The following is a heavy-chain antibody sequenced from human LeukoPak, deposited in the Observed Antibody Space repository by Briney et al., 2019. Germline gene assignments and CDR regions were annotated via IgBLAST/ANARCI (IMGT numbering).Heavy chain of an antibody. CDR2: INTDGSST. Sequence: PGGSLRLSCAASGFTFSSYAMHWVRQAPGKGLVWVSRINTDGSSTSYADSVKGRFTISRDNAKNTLYLQMNSLRAEDTAVYYCAGGGCSSTSCYFGYWGQGTLVTVSS. J-gene: IGHJ4*02. CDR1: GFTFSSYA. D-gene: IGHD2-2*01. CDR3: AGGGCSSTSCYFGY. V-gene: IGHV3-74*01.